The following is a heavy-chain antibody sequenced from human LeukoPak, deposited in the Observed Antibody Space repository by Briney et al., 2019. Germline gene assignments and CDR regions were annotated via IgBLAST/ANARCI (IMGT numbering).Heavy chain of an antibody. Sequence: PGGSLRLSCAASGFTFSSYDIPWVRQAPGKGLEWVTFVRYDGSYVYNAESVKGRFTISRDNSKYTLYLQMNSLRPEDTAVYYCAKSLVGASYLDYWGHGTLVTVSS. D-gene: IGHD1-26*01. V-gene: IGHV3-30*02. CDR1: GFTFSSYD. CDR2: VRYDGSYV. CDR3: AKSLVGASYLDY. J-gene: IGHJ4*01.